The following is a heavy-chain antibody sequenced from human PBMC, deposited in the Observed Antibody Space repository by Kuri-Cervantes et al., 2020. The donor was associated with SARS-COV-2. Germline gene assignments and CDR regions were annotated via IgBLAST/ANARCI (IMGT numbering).Heavy chain of an antibody. CDR1: GFTFSSYA. J-gene: IGHJ4*02. D-gene: IGHD6-19*01. CDR3: TTAPRYSSGWHGDY. V-gene: IGHV3-23*01. Sequence: GESLKISCAAAGFTFSSYAMNWIRQAPGKGLEWVSTISGSGGSTYYEDSVKGRFTISRDNSKNTLYLQMNSLRAEDTAVYYCTTAPRYSSGWHGDYWGQGTLVTVSS. CDR2: ISGSGGST.